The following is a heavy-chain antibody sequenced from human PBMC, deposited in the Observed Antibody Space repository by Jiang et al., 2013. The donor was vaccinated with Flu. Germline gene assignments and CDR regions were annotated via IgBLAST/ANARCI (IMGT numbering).Heavy chain of an antibody. CDR2: ISSSSSYI. CDR1: GFTFSSYS. Sequence: PGGSLRLSCAASGFTFSSYSMNWVRQAPGKGLEWVSSISSSSSYIYYADSVKGRFTISRDNAKNSLYLQMNSLRAEDTAVYYCARGSSTGLVAFDIWGQGTMVTVSS. V-gene: IGHV3-21*01. J-gene: IGHJ3*02. D-gene: IGHD2-2*01. CDR3: ARGSSTGLVAFDI.